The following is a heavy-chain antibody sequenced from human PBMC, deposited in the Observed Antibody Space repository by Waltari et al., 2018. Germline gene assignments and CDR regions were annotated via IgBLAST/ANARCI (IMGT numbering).Heavy chain of an antibody. V-gene: IGHV1-8*02. J-gene: IGHJ4*02. D-gene: IGHD6-19*01. Sequence: QVQLVQSGAEVKKPGASVKVSCKASGYTFTSYDINWVRQATGQGLEWMGWMNPSSGNTGYAQKFQGRVTMNRNTSISTAYLELSSLRSEDTAVYYCARPHSSGWWYLDYFDYWGQGTLVTVSS. CDR2: MNPSSGNT. CDR3: ARPHSSGWWYLDYFDY. CDR1: GYTFTSYD.